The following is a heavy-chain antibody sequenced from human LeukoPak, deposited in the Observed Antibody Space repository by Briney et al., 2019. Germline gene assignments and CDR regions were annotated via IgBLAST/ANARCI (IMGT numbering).Heavy chain of an antibody. Sequence: ASVKVSCKASGYTFTGYYMHWVRQAPGQGLEWMGWINPDSGGTNNAQKFQGRVTMTRDTSISTAYMELSRLRSDDTAVYYCARMTYCSSTSCLGFDPWGQGTLVTVSS. J-gene: IGHJ5*02. CDR1: GYTFTGYY. CDR2: INPDSGGT. V-gene: IGHV1-2*02. CDR3: ARMTYCSSTSCLGFDP. D-gene: IGHD2-2*01.